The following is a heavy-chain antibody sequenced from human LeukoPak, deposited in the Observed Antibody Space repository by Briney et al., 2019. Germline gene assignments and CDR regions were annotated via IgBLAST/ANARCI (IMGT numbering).Heavy chain of an antibody. J-gene: IGHJ4*02. CDR3: ARFHYCSSTNCYPRHFDY. D-gene: IGHD2-2*01. V-gene: IGHV3-7*01. CDR1: GFTFSSYW. Sequence: GGSLRLSCAASGFTFSSYWMSWVRQAPGKGLEWVANIKQDATEQYYVESAKGRFTISRDNTKNSLYLQVNSLRAEDTAVYHCARFHYCSSTNCYPRHFDYWGQGTLVTVSS. CDR2: IKQDATEQ.